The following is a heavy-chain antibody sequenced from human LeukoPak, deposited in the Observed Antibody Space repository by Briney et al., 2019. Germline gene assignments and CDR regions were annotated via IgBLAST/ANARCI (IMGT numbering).Heavy chain of an antibody. J-gene: IGHJ4*02. CDR1: GGSISSYY. Sequence: SETLSLTCTVSGGSISSYYWSWIRQPPGKGLEWIGYIYYSGSTNYNPSLKSRVTISVDTSKNLFSLKLSSVTAAGTAVYYCARGALEQTYYFDYWGQGTLVTVSS. CDR3: ARGALEQTYYFDY. D-gene: IGHD1/OR15-1a*01. CDR2: IYYSGST. V-gene: IGHV4-59*01.